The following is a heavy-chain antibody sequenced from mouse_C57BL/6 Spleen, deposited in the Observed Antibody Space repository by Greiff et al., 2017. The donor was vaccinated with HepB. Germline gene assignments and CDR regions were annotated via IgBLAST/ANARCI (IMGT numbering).Heavy chain of an antibody. V-gene: IGHV3-6*01. J-gene: IGHJ2*01. D-gene: IGHD6-1*01. Sequence: VQLKESGPGLVKPSQSLSLTCSVTGYSITSGYYWNWIRQFPGNKLEWMGYISYDGSNNYNPSLKNRISITRDTSKNQFFLKLNSVTTEDTATYYCARKTTRDGRDYWGQGTTLTVSS. CDR2: ISYDGSN. CDR3: ARKTTRDGRDY. CDR1: GYSITSGYY.